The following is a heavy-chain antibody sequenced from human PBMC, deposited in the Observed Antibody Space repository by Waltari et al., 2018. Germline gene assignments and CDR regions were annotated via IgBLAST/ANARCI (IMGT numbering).Heavy chain of an antibody. CDR1: GGSFGGYY. CDR2: INHSGST. J-gene: IGHJ4*02. CDR3: ARGVVVSYYFDY. D-gene: IGHD3-22*01. Sequence: QVQLQQWGAGLLKPSETLSLTCPVYGGSFGGYYWSWIRQPPGKGLEWIGEINHSGSTNYNPSLKSRVTISVDTSKNQFSLKLSSVTAADTAVYYCARGVVVSYYFDYWGQGTLVTVSS. V-gene: IGHV4-34*01.